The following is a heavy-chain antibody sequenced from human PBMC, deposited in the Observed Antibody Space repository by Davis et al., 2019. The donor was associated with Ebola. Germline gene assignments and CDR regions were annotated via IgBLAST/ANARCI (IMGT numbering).Heavy chain of an antibody. V-gene: IGHV3-33*01. J-gene: IGHJ6*02. D-gene: IGHD2-2*01. CDR3: ARDPGCTTTNCYAGYGLDV. Sequence: GESLKISCTASGFTLSTYGMHWVRQAPGKGLEWVAVIMSDGSNENYVASAKGRFTASRDNSKNTLYLEMNRLRVDDTAVYYCARDPGCTTTNCYAGYGLDVWGQGTTVTVSS. CDR2: IMSDGSNE. CDR1: GFTLSTYG.